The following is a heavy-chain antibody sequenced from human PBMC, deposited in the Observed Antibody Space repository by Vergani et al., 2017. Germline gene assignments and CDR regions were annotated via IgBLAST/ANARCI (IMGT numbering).Heavy chain of an antibody. CDR1: GFIVSDNS. J-gene: IGHJ3*02. D-gene: IGHD3-3*01. CDR2: IYSGGGT. CDR3: AKSITIFGVVIIRTGAFDI. Sequence: EVQLVESGGGLIQPGGSLRLSCAASGFIVSDNSISWVRQAPGKGLEWVSVIYSGGGTYYADSVKGRFTISRDNSKNTLYLQMNSLRAEDTAVYYCAKSITIFGVVIIRTGAFDIWGQGTMVTVSS. V-gene: IGHV3-53*01.